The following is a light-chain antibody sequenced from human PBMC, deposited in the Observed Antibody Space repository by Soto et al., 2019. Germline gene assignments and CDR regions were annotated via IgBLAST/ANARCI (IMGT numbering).Light chain of an antibody. CDR1: QNIYSN. Sequence: ILMTQSPATLSVSPGERATLSCSASQNIYSNVAWYQQRPCQAPRLLIYRASTRAPGIPARFSGSGSGTDFTLTISSLQAEDVAVYYCQQYYSTPLTFGGGTKVDIK. V-gene: IGKV3-15*01. CDR3: QQYYSTPLT. J-gene: IGKJ4*01. CDR2: RAS.